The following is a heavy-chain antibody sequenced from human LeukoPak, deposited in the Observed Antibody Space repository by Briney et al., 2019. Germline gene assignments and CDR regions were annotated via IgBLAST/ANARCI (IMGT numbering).Heavy chain of an antibody. Sequence: SVKVSCKASGGTFSSYAISWVRQAPGQGLEWMGRIIPIFGTSNYAQKFQGRVTITTDESTSTAYMELSSLRSEDTAVYYCARPLRSGYYYNAFDIWGQGTMVTVSS. CDR2: IIPIFGTS. D-gene: IGHD3-22*01. V-gene: IGHV1-69*05. CDR3: ARPLRSGYYYNAFDI. J-gene: IGHJ3*02. CDR1: GGTFSSYA.